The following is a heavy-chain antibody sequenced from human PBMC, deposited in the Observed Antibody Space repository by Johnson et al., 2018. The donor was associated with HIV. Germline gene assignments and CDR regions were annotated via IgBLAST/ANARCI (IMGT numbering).Heavy chain of an antibody. CDR1: GFTFSDYY. J-gene: IGHJ3*02. V-gene: IGHV3-11*04. CDR2: ISSSGSTI. CDR3: ARAAYSGSHHDAFDI. D-gene: IGHD1-26*01. Sequence: QVQLVESGGGLVKPGGSLRLSCAASGFTFSDYYMNWIRQAPGKWLEWVSYISSSGSTIYYADSVKGRFTISRDNSKNSLYLQMNSLRAEDTAVYYCARAAYSGSHHDAFDIWGQGTMVTVSS.